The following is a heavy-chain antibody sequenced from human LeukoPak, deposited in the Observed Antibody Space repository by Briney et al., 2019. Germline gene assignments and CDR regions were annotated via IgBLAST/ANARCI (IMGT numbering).Heavy chain of an antibody. V-gene: IGHV4-59*01. CDR2: IYYSGST. D-gene: IGHD6-19*01. CDR1: GGSISSYY. J-gene: IGHJ5*02. Sequence: SETLSLTCTVSGGSISSYYWSWIRQPPGKGLEWIGYIYYSGSTNYNPSLKSRVTISVDTSKNQFSLKLNSVTAADTAVYYCARDRSGWYYWFDPWGQGTLVTVSS. CDR3: ARDRSGWYYWFDP.